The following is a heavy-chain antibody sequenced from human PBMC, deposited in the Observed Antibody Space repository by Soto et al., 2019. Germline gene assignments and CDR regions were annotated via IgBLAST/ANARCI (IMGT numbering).Heavy chain of an antibody. D-gene: IGHD2-2*01. Sequence: QITLKESGPTLVKPTQTLTLTCTFSGFSLSANGVGVAWIRQPPGQALEWLALIYWDDDKRYRTSLRSRLTIPKDTSKNQVVLTRTNMDPVYTAAYYCAHAYGGTSWPNDAFDVCGQGTVVTVSS. CDR3: AHAYGGTSWPNDAFDV. CDR1: GFSLSANGVG. J-gene: IGHJ3*01. V-gene: IGHV2-5*02. CDR2: IYWDDDK.